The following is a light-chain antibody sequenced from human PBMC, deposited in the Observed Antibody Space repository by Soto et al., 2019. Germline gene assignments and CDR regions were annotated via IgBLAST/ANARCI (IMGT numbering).Light chain of an antibody. CDR1: QGIRSH. Sequence: DIQMTQSPSSLSASVGDRVIITCRARQGIRSHLAWFQQKPGKAPTSLIYVAPNLQSGVPSKFSGSGSGTDFTLTINSLQPEDFATYYCLQYDTSPRTFGPGTKVDIK. V-gene: IGKV1-16*02. CDR3: LQYDTSPRT. CDR2: VAP. J-gene: IGKJ3*01.